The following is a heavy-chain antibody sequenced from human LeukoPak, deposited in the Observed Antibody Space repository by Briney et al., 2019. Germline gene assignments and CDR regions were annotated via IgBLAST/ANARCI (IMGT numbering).Heavy chain of an antibody. J-gene: IGHJ4*02. CDR3: ARDSHIVVVPAAILPDY. Sequence: ASVKVSCKASGYTFTSYVISWVRQAPGQGLEWMGWISAYNGNTNYAQKLQGRVTMTTDTSTSTAYMELRSLRSDDTAVYYCARDSHIVVVPAAILPDYWGQGTLVTVSS. V-gene: IGHV1-18*01. CDR1: GYTFTSYV. CDR2: ISAYNGNT. D-gene: IGHD2-2*02.